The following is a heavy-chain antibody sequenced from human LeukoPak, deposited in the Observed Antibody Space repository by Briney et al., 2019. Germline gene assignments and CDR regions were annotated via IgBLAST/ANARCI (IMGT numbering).Heavy chain of an antibody. Sequence: GGSLRLSCAASGFTVSSNYMSWVRQAPGKGLEWVSVIYSGGSTYYADSVKGRFTISRDNFKNTLYLQMNSLRAEDTAVYYCARDYCSGGSCYLDYWGQGTLVTVSS. CDR3: ARDYCSGGSCYLDY. V-gene: IGHV3-53*01. D-gene: IGHD2-15*01. CDR2: IYSGGST. CDR1: GFTVSSNY. J-gene: IGHJ4*02.